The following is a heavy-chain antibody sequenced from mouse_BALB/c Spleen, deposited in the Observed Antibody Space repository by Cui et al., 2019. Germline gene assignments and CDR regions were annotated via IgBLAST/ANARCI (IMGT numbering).Heavy chain of an antibody. CDR2: IDPNSGGT. J-gene: IGHJ2*01. CDR1: GYTFTSYW. Sequence: VQLYQLEPYLVQPGTSVNLSCKASGYTFTSYWMHWVKQRPGRGLEWIGRIDPNSGGTKYNEKFKTKATLTVDKPSSTAYMQLSSLTSEDSAVYYCARYDYYGSSYFDYWGQGTTLTVSS. CDR3: ARYDYYGSSYFDY. D-gene: IGHD1-1*01. V-gene: IGHV1-72*01.